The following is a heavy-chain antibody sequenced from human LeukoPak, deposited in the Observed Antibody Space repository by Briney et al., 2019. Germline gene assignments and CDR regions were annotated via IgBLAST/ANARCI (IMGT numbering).Heavy chain of an antibody. Sequence: ASVKVSCKASGYTFTSYAMNWVRQAPGQGLEWMGWINTNTGNPTYAQGFTGRFVFSLDTSVSTAYLQISSLKAEDTAVYYCARDWYSSGWYGTQPGYWGQGTPVTVSS. D-gene: IGHD6-19*01. CDR3: ARDWYSSGWYGTQPGY. CDR1: GYTFTSYA. J-gene: IGHJ4*02. V-gene: IGHV7-4-1*02. CDR2: INTNTGNP.